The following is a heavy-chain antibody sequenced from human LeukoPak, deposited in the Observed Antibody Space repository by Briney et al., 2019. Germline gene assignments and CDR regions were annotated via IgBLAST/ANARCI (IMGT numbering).Heavy chain of an antibody. V-gene: IGHV4-59*08. CDR2: IYYSGST. CDR3: ARYSSGWSFYFDY. CDR1: GGSISPYY. J-gene: IGHJ4*02. D-gene: IGHD6-19*01. Sequence: SETLSLTCTVSGGSISPYYWSWIRKPPGKGLEWIGYIYYSGSTNYNPSLKSRVTISLDTSKNQFSLNLRSVTAADTAVYYCARYSSGWSFYFDYWGQGTLATVSS.